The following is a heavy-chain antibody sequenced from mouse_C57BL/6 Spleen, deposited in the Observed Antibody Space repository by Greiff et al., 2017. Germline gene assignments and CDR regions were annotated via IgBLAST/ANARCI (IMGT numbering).Heavy chain of an antibody. D-gene: IGHD2-1*01. CDR3: TREDGNDYYAMDY. CDR2: ISSGGDYI. V-gene: IGHV5-9-1*02. Sequence: DVMLVESGEGLVKPGGSLKLSCAASGFTFSSYAMSWVRQTPEKRLEWVAYISSGGDYIYYADTVKGRFTISRDNARNTLYLQMSSLKSEDTAMYYCTREDGNDYYAMDYWGQGTSVTVSS. J-gene: IGHJ4*01. CDR1: GFTFSSYA.